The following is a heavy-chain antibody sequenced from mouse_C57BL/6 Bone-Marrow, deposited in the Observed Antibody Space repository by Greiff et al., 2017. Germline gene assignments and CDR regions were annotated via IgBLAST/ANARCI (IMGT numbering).Heavy chain of an antibody. CDR2: IFPGDGDT. V-gene: IGHV1-82*01. CDR3: ARFTLSSYAMDY. Sequence: VKLQESGPELVKPGASVKISCKASGYAFSSSWMNWVKQRPGKGLEWLGRIFPGDGDTNYNGLFKGKATLTADKSSSTAYMQLSSLTSEDSAVYICARFTLSSYAMDYWGQGTSVTVSS. CDR1: GYAFSSSW. D-gene: IGHD1-1*02. J-gene: IGHJ4*01.